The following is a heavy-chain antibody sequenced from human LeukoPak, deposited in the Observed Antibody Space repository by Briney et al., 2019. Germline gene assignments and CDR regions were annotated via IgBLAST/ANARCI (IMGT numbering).Heavy chain of an antibody. J-gene: IGHJ4*02. CDR1: GFTLSNHE. CDR2: ISDIGRNNI. D-gene: IGHD2-21*02. CDR3: ARETPNCGGDCFDY. Sequence: PGGSLRLSCAASGFTLSNHEINWVRQAPGKGLEWVSYISDIGRNNIYYADSVKGRFTLSRDNAKNSLYLQMNSLRAEDTAIYYCARETPNCGGDCFDYWGQGTLVTVSS. V-gene: IGHV3-48*03.